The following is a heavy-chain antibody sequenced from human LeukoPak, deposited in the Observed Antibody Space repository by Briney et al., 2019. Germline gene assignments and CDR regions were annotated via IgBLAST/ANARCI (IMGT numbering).Heavy chain of an antibody. CDR3: AREVISITSGWSYYFDY. CDR2: IYHSGST. D-gene: IGHD6-19*01. V-gene: IGHV4-38-2*02. CDR1: GYSISSGYY. J-gene: IGHJ4*02. Sequence: SETLSLTCTVSGYSISSGYYWGWIRQPPGKGLEWIGSIYHSGSTYYNPSLKSRVTISVDTSKDQFSLRLSSVTAADTAVYYCAREVISITSGWSYYFDYWGQGTLVTVSS.